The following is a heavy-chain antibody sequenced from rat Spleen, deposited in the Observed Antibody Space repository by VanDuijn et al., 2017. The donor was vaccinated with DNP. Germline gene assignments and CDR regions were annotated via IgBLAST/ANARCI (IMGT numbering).Heavy chain of an antibody. Sequence: VQLKESGPGLVQPSQTLSLTCTVSGFSLISNSVHWVRQPPGKGLEWVGAIWSGGSTDYNSTLKSRLSISRDTSKSQVFLKMNILPSGDPAIYFCTRDYYSSSFVYWGQGTLVTVSS. V-gene: IGHV2-1*01. CDR1: GFSLISNS. D-gene: IGHD1-2*01. CDR3: TRDYYSSSFVY. CDR2: IWSGGST. J-gene: IGHJ3*01.